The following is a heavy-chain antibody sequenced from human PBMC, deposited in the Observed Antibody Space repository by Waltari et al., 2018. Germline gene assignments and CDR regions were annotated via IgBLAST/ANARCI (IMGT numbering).Heavy chain of an antibody. J-gene: IGHJ4*02. Sequence: QVQLQQWGAGLLKPSETLSLTCAVYGGSFSGYYWSWIRQPPGKGLEWIGEINHSGSTNYTPSLKSRVTISVDTSKNQFSLKLSSVTAADTAVYYCARSRSGGGGDCYCIDYWGQGTLVTVSS. V-gene: IGHV4-34*01. CDR2: INHSGST. D-gene: IGHD2-21*02. CDR3: ARSRSGGGGDCYCIDY. CDR1: GGSFSGYY.